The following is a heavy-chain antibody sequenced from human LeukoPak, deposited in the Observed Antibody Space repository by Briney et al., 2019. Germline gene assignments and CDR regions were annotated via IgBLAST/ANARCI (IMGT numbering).Heavy chain of an antibody. D-gene: IGHD2-2*01. CDR3: ARVPYCSSTSCYAIFDY. V-gene: IGHV3-7*05. J-gene: IGHJ4*02. CDR2: IKQDGSEK. CDR1: GFTFGSYW. Sequence: GGSLRLSCAASGFTFGSYWMSWVRQAPGKGLEWVGNIKQDGSEKYYVDSVKGRFTISRDDAKNSLYLQMNSLRAEDTAVYYCARVPYCSSTSCYAIFDYWGQGALVTVSS.